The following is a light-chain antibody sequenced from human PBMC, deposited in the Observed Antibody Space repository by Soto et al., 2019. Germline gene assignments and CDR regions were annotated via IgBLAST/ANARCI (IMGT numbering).Light chain of an antibody. CDR2: RTS. V-gene: IGKV3-15*01. CDR3: QQYNDWWT. CDR1: QSISSN. J-gene: IGKJ1*01. Sequence: EIVMTQSPATLSVSPGDRATLSCRASQSISSNLAWYQQKPGQAPRLLMFRTSSRATGFPARFSGSGSGTELTLTISSLQSEDFAVYYCQQYNDWWTFGQGTKVDIK.